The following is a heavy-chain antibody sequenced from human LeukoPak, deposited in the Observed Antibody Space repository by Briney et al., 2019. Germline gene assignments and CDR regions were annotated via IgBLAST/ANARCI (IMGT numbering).Heavy chain of an antibody. CDR3: ARAPKVATQLDY. Sequence: GGSLRLSCAASGFIFNDFYMSWIRQAPGKGLEWVSYISSSGGTMYYADSVKGRFTISRDNAKNSLYLQMNSPRVEDMAVYYCARAPKVATQLDYLGQGTLVTVSS. V-gene: IGHV3-11*01. J-gene: IGHJ4*02. CDR1: GFIFNDFY. D-gene: IGHD5-12*01. CDR2: ISSSGGTM.